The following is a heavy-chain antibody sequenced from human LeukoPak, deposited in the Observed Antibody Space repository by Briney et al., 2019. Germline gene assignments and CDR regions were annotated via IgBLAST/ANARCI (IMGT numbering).Heavy chain of an antibody. CDR2: INQDGSEK. CDR1: GFSFSSHW. Sequence: GGSLRLSCAASGFSFSSHWMSWVRQAPGKGLEWVANINQDGSEKHYVDSMKGRFTISRDNAKNSLYLQMNSLRAEDTAVYYCARDPSGIVGAPRGFDYWGQGTLVTVSS. CDR3: ARDPSGIVGAPRGFDY. V-gene: IGHV3-7*01. D-gene: IGHD1-26*01. J-gene: IGHJ4*02.